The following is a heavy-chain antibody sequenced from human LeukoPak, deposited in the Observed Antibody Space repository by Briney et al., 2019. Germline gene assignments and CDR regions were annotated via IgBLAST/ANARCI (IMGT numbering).Heavy chain of an antibody. CDR2: LWDDGSRK. CDR3: AKGLKYCSGGSCSLYMDV. Sequence: GGSLRLSCAASGFTFSSYWMHWVRQAPGKGLEWVAVLWDDGSRKYSADSVRGRFTISRDNSKNTLYLQMNSLRAEDTAVYYCAKGLKYCSGGSCSLYMDVWGKGTTVTVSS. CDR1: GFTFSSYW. D-gene: IGHD2-15*01. J-gene: IGHJ6*03. V-gene: IGHV3-33*06.